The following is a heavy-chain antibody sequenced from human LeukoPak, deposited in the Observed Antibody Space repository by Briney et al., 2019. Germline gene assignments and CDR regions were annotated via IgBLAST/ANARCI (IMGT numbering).Heavy chain of an antibody. V-gene: IGHV1-46*01. CDR2: INPSGGST. D-gene: IGHD3-22*01. J-gene: IGHJ4*02. CDR3: ARGILKGSSGPLLGVFDY. CDR1: GGTFSSYA. Sequence: AASVKVSCKASGGTFSSYAISWVRPAPGQGLAWMGIINPSGGSTSYAQKFQGRVTMTRDTSTSTVYMELSSLRSEDTAVYYCARGILKGSSGPLLGVFDYWGQGTLVTVSS.